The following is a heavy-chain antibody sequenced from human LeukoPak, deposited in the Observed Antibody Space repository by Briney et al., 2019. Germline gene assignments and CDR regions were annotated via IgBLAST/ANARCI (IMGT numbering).Heavy chain of an antibody. CDR3: ARGGQLLLGWFDP. CDR1: GGTLSSYA. J-gene: IGHJ5*02. V-gene: IGHV1-69*01. Sequence: SVKVSCKASGGTLSSYAISWVRQAPGQGLEWMGGIIPIFGTANYAQKFQGRVTITADESTSTAYMELSSLRSEDTAVYYCARGGQLLLGWFDPWGQGTLVTVSS. CDR2: IIPIFGTA. D-gene: IGHD2-2*01.